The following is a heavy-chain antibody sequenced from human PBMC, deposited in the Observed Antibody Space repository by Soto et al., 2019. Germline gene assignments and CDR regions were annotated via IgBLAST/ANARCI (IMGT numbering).Heavy chain of an antibody. Sequence: QVQLQQWGAGLLKPSETLSLTCAVYGGSFSGYYWSWIRQPPGKGLEWIGEINHSGSTNYNPSLKSRVIISVDTSKNQFSLKLSSVTAADTAVYYCARVGGVVAATDFDYWGQGTLVTVSS. J-gene: IGHJ4*02. CDR1: GGSFSGYY. CDR3: ARVGGVVAATDFDY. D-gene: IGHD2-15*01. CDR2: INHSGST. V-gene: IGHV4-34*01.